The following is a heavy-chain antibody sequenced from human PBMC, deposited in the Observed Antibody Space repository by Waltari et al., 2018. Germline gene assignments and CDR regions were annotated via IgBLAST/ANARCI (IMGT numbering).Heavy chain of an antibody. CDR3: ARGDATPPYYYFHS. Sequence: QVHLATSGAEVRKPGYSVRVSCKASGDTFSLYAMAWVRQAPGQGLVGMGGIIPILGATNYAQKFQGRVTITADESTSTAYMELSSLRSEDTALYFCARGDATPPYYYFHSWGQGTLVTVSS. V-gene: IGHV1-69*11. D-gene: IGHD2-15*01. J-gene: IGHJ4*02. CDR1: GDTFSLYA. CDR2: IIPILGAT.